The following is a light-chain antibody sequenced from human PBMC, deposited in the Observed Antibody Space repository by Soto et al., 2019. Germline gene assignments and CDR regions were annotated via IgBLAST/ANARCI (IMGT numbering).Light chain of an antibody. J-gene: IGLJ2*01. V-gene: IGLV2-8*01. CDR1: SSDVGSYNY. CDR2: EVS. CDR3: SSYAGSNNFVV. Sequence: QSALTQPPSASGSPGQSVTIPCTGTSSDVGSYNYVSWYQQHPGQAPKLMIYEVSKRPSGVPDRFSGSKSGNTASLTVSGLQAEDEADYYCSSYAGSNNFVVFGGGTKVTVL.